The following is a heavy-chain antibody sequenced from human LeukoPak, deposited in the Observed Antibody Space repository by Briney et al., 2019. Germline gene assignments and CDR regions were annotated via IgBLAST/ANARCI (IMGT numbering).Heavy chain of an antibody. V-gene: IGHV3-30*18. CDR1: GFTFSSYA. D-gene: IGHD2-2*01. J-gene: IGHJ3*02. CDR2: ISYDGSNK. CDR3: AKFRPIHPTNDAFDI. Sequence: GGSLRLSCAASGFTFSSYAMHWVRQAPGKGLEWVAVISYDGSNKYYVDSVKGRFTISRDNSKNTLYLQMNSLRPEDTAVYYCAKFRPIHPTNDAFDIWGQGAMVTVSS.